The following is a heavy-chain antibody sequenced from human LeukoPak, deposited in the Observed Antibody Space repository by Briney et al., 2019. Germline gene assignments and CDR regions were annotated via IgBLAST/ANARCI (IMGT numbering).Heavy chain of an antibody. CDR1: GFTFSSYW. V-gene: IGHV3-7*04. Sequence: GESLRLSCAASGFTFSSYWMTWVRQAPGKGLEWVANIKYDGSEKDYMDSVKGRFTISRDNAKNSLYLQMNSLRAEDTAVYYCAKDIEPAGLFLDYWGQGTLVTVSS. D-gene: IGHD6-13*01. CDR2: IKYDGSEK. J-gene: IGHJ4*02. CDR3: AKDIEPAGLFLDY.